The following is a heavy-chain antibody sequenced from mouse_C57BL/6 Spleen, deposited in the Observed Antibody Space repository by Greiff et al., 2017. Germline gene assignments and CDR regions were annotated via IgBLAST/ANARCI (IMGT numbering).Heavy chain of an antibody. CDR1: GYAFSSSW. CDR2: IYPGDGDT. D-gene: IGHD1-1*01. CDR3: ARSLYYGSSDAMDY. V-gene: IGHV1-82*01. Sequence: QVQLKQSGPELVKPGASVKISCKASGYAFSSSWMNWVKQRPGKGLEWIGRIYPGDGDTNYNGKFKGKATLTADKSSSTAYMQLSSLTSEDSAVYFCARSLYYGSSDAMDYWGQGTSVTVSS. J-gene: IGHJ4*01.